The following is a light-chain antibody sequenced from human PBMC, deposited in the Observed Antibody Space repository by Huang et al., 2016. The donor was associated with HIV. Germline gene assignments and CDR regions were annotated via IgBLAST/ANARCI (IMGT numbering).Light chain of an antibody. CDR2: SAS. CDR1: QGVGSY. V-gene: IGKV1-27*01. Sequence: DIQMTQSPSSLSAFVGDGVTITCRASQGVGSYLAWYQQKLGEVPNLLSYSASTLQSGVPSRLNGSGSGTDFTLTISSLQPEDVATYYCQNYNSVPQTFGQGTKVEIK. CDR3: QNYNSVPQT. J-gene: IGKJ1*01.